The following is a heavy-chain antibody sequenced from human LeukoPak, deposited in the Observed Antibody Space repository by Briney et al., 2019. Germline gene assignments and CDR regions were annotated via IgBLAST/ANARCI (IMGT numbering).Heavy chain of an antibody. Sequence: SQALSLTCAISGDSVSSNSAAWNWIRQFPSRGLEWLGRTYYRSKWYNDYAVSVKSRIIINPDTSKNQFSLQLNSVTPEDTAVYYCGRTGTTDAVYYWGQGTLVTVSS. CDR3: GRTGTTDAVYY. D-gene: IGHD1-7*01. J-gene: IGHJ4*02. CDR2: TYYRSKWYN. V-gene: IGHV6-1*01. CDR1: GDSVSSNSAA.